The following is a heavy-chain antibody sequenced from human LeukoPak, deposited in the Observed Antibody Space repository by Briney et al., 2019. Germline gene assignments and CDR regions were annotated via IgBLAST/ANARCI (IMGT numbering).Heavy chain of an antibody. CDR1: GGSFSGYY. CDR2: INHSGST. J-gene: IGHJ4*02. CDR3: ARDGALAYCGGDCVDY. V-gene: IGHV4-34*01. D-gene: IGHD2-21*02. Sequence: SETLSLTCAVYGGSFSGYYWSWIRQPPGKGLEWIGEINHSGSTNYNPSLKSRVTISVDTSKSQFSLKLSSVTAADTAVYYCARDGALAYCGGDCVDYWGQGTLVTVSS.